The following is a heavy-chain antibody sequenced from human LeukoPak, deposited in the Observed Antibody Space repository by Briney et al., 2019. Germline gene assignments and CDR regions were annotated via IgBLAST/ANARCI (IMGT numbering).Heavy chain of an antibody. CDR1: GGSISSGGYS. CDR2: IYHSGST. V-gene: IGHV4-30-2*01. Sequence: SETLSLTCAVSGGSISSGGYSWSWIRQPPGTGLEWIGYIYHSGSTYYSPSLKSRVTISVDRSKNQFSLKLSSVTAADTAVYYCARTRGYSSMVPNWFDPWGQGTLVTVSS. CDR3: ARTRGYSSMVPNWFDP. D-gene: IGHD5-18*01. J-gene: IGHJ5*02.